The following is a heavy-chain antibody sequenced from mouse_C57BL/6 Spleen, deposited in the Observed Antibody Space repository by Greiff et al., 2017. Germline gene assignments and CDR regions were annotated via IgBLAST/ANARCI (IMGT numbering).Heavy chain of an antibody. CDR2: ISYSGST. J-gene: IGHJ1*03. V-gene: IGHV3-8*01. D-gene: IGHD2-3*01. CDR1: GYSITSDY. Sequence: EVQLQESGPGLAKPSQTLSLTCSVTGYSITSDYWNWIRKFPGNKLEYMGYISYSGSTYYNPSLKSRISITRDTSKNQYYLQLNSVTTEDTATYYCARSPFYDGYYGYWYFDVWGTGTTVTVSS. CDR3: ARSPFYDGYYGYWYFDV.